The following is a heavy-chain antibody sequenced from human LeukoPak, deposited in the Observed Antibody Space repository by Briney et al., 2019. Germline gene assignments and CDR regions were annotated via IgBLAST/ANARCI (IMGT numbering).Heavy chain of an antibody. Sequence: ASVKVSCKASGYTFTSYDINWVRQATGQGLEWMGWMNPNSGNTGCAQKFQGGVTMTRNTSISTAYMELSSLRSEDTAVYYCARGRQVWAHTNWFDPWGQGTLVTVSS. CDR3: ARGRQVWAHTNWFDP. J-gene: IGHJ5*02. CDR1: GYTFTSYD. CDR2: MNPNSGNT. D-gene: IGHD3-16*01. V-gene: IGHV1-8*01.